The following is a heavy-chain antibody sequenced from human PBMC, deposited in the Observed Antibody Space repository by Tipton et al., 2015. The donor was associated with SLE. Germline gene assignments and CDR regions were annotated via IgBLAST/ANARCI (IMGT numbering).Heavy chain of an antibody. CDR3: VRDRGYAHFDY. CDR2: IYYSGT. V-gene: IGHV4-59*01. CDR1: GGSIGRYY. J-gene: IGHJ4*02. D-gene: IGHD5-12*01. Sequence: LRLSCTVSGGSIGRYYWSWIRQPPGKGLEWIGYIYYSGTNYNPSLKSRVTISVDTSNNQFSLNLSSVTAADTAVYNCVRDRGYAHFDYWGQGTLVTVSS.